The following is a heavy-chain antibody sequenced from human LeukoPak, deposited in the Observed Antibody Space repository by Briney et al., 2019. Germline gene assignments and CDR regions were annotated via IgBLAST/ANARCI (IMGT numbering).Heavy chain of an antibody. CDR3: AKDLSSGWYPYYFDF. CDR1: GFTFSNYA. Sequence: GGSLRLSCAASGFTFSNYAMNWVRQAPGKGLEWVSSISGSGAATFNADSVKGRFTISRDNSKNTLCLQMNSLRAEDTAVYYCAKDLSSGWYPYYFDFWGRGTLVTVSS. D-gene: IGHD6-19*01. V-gene: IGHV3-23*01. CDR2: ISGSGAAT. J-gene: IGHJ4*02.